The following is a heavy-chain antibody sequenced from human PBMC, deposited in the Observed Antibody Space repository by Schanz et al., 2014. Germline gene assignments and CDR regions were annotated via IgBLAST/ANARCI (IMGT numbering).Heavy chain of an antibody. CDR1: GFSFSSYA. CDR2: ISYDELTT. D-gene: IGHD2-2*01. CDR3: ARGPSRGTYYYGMDV. Sequence: QVQLVESGGGVVQPGTSLRLSCAASGFSFSSYAMHWVRQAPGKGLEWVSLISYDELTTYFGDSVKGRFTISRDNSKNTVYLQMNSLRDEDTAVYYCARGPSRGTYYYGMDVWGQGTTVTVSS. V-gene: IGHV3-30*04. J-gene: IGHJ6*02.